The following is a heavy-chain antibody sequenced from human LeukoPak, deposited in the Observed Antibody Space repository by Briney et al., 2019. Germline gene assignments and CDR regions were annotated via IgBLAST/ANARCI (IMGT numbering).Heavy chain of an antibody. V-gene: IGHV4-39*01. CDR2: IYYSGST. D-gene: IGHD6-13*01. J-gene: IGHJ5*02. CDR3: ARHGYPYWFDP. Sequence: SETLSLTCTVSGGSISSSSYYWGWIRQPQGKGLEWIGSIYYSGSTYYNPSLKSRVTISVDTSKNQFSLKLSSVTAADTAVYYCARHGYPYWFDPWGQGTLVTVSS. CDR1: GGSISSSSYY.